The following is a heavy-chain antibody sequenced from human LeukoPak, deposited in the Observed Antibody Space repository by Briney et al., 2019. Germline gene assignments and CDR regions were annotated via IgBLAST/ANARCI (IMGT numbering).Heavy chain of an antibody. V-gene: IGHV4-4*02. CDR1: GGSISSDNW. CDR3: ATRLYYDSTGYFDY. J-gene: IGHJ4*02. D-gene: IGHD3-22*01. Sequence: SETLSLTCAVSGGSISSDNWWSWVRQSPGKGLEWIGEVYQRGSPNYNPSLKGRVTMSVDKSKNQFSLKLSSVTAAGTALYYCATRLYYDSTGYFDYWGQGTLVTVSS. CDR2: VYQRGSP.